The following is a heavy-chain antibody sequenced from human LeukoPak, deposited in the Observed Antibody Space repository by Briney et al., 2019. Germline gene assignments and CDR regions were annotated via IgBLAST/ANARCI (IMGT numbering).Heavy chain of an antibody. D-gene: IGHD6-13*01. Sequence: GESLKISCKGSGYSFTSYWIGWVRQMPGKGLEWMGIIYPGDSDTRYSPSFQGQVTISADKSISTAYLQWSSLKASDTAMYYCASPREAAAGTSGAFDIWGQGTMVTVSS. V-gene: IGHV5-51*01. CDR1: GYSFTSYW. CDR3: ASPREAAAGTSGAFDI. J-gene: IGHJ3*02. CDR2: IYPGDSDT.